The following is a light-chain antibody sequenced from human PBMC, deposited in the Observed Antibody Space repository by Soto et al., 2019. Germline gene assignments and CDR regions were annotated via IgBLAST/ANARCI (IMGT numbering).Light chain of an antibody. V-gene: IGKV1-9*01. Sequence: IQLTQSPSFLSASVGDRVTITCRACQGIRSYLAWYQQKPGRAPKLLMYIASTLQTGVPSRFSGSGSGTEFTLTISSLQPEDFATYYYQHYNSYSEAFGQGSKVDI. CDR3: QHYNSYSEA. J-gene: IGKJ1*01. CDR2: IAS. CDR1: QGIRSY.